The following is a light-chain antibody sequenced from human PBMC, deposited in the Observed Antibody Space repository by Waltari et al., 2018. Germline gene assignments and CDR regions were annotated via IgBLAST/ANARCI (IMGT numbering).Light chain of an antibody. CDR1: QSVSSY. V-gene: IGKV4-1*01. CDR3: QQYYTTPYT. Sequence: EIVLTQSPATLSLSPGERATLSCRASQSVSSYLAWYQQKPGQSPKLLIYWASTRQSWVPDRFSGSGSGTDFTLTVSSLQAEDVAVYYCQQYYTTPYTFGQGTKLEIK. J-gene: IGKJ2*01. CDR2: WAS.